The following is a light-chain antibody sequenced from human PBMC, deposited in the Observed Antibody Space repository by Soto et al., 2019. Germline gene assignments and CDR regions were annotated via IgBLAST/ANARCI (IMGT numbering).Light chain of an antibody. CDR1: QSVSSN. J-gene: IGKJ5*01. CDR3: QQNYSPPPIT. V-gene: IGKV3-20*01. CDR2: GAS. Sequence: IVLTQSPGTLSLSPGERATLSCRAGQSVSSNLAWYQQKPGQAPRLLIYGASNRATGIPDRFSGSGSGTDFTLTISSLQTEDFATYYCQQNYSPPPITFGQGTRLEIK.